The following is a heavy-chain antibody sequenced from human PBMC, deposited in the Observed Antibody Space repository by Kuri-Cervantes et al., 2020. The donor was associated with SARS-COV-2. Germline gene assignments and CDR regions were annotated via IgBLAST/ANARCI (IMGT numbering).Heavy chain of an antibody. CDR3: ARGGYYYMDV. V-gene: IGHV3-30-3*01. CDR1: GFTFSSYA. Sequence: GESLKISCAASGFTFSSYAMHWVRQAPGKGLEWVAVISYDGSNKYYADSVKGRFTISRDNSKNTLYLQMNSLRAEDTAAYYCARGGYYYMDVWGKGTTVTVSS. CDR2: ISYDGSNK. J-gene: IGHJ6*03.